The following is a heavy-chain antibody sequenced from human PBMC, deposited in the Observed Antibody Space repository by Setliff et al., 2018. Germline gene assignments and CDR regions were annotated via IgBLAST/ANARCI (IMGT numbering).Heavy chain of an antibody. CDR1: GYAFCSSG. V-gene: IGHV1-18*01. CDR2: ISAYNGYI. CDR3: ARDRKEIVVKPPAASLDY. J-gene: IGHJ4*02. Sequence: ASEKVSCKASGYAFCSSGISWVRQAPGQGLEWMGWISAYNGYIVYAQKFQGRVTMTTDTSTTTAYMEVRSLRSDDTAVYYCARDRKEIVVKPPAASLDYWGQGTQVTVSS. D-gene: IGHD2-2*01.